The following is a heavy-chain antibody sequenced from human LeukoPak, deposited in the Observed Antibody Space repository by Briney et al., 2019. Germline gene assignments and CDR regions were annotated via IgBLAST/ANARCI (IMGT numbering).Heavy chain of an antibody. J-gene: IGHJ5*02. Sequence: ASVKVCCKASGYTFTSYDINWVRQAPGQGLELKGSIIPILGIANYAQKFQGRVTITADKSTSTAYMELSSLISEDTAVYYCALSQFIVVVPAAVLFDPWGQGTLVTVSS. V-gene: IGHV1-69*04. CDR2: IIPILGIA. D-gene: IGHD2-2*01. CDR1: GYTFTSYD. CDR3: ALSQFIVVVPAAVLFDP.